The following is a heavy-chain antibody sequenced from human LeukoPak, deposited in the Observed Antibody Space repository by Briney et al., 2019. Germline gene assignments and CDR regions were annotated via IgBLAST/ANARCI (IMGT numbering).Heavy chain of an antibody. Sequence: GGSLRLSCAASGFTFSSYGMHWVRQAPGKGLEWVAFIRYDGSNKYYADSVKGRFTISRDNSKNTLYLQMNSLRAEDTAVYYCAARYSNYYYYYMDVWGKGTTVTVSS. J-gene: IGHJ6*03. D-gene: IGHD3-9*01. CDR1: GFTFSSYG. V-gene: IGHV3-30*02. CDR3: AARYSNYYYYYMDV. CDR2: IRYDGSNK.